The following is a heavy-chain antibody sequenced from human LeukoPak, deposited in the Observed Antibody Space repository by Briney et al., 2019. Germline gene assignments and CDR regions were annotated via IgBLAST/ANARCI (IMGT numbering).Heavy chain of an antibody. CDR3: ARDGSGITY. V-gene: IGHV1-2*02. Sequence: ASVKVSCKASGYTFTGYYMHWVRQAPGQGLEWMGWINPNSGGTNYAQKFQSRVTRTRDTSISTAYMELSRLGSDDTAVYYCARDGSGITYWGQGTLVTVSS. J-gene: IGHJ4*02. D-gene: IGHD3-10*01. CDR1: GYTFTGYY. CDR2: INPNSGGT.